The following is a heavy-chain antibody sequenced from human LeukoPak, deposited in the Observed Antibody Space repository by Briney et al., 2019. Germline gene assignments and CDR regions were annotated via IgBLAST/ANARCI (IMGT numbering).Heavy chain of an antibody. CDR3: ARGRGLGELAVASFDS. D-gene: IGHD6-19*01. J-gene: IGHJ4*02. CDR2: LYSDGRSL. Sequence: GGSLRLSCAGSGFNFTGYWMHWVRQAPGKGLEWISRLYSDGRSLTYADSVMGRFTISRGNAKNMLYLQMNSLRAEDTAVYYCARGRGLGELAVASFDSWGQGILVTVSS. CDR1: GFNFTGYW. V-gene: IGHV3-74*03.